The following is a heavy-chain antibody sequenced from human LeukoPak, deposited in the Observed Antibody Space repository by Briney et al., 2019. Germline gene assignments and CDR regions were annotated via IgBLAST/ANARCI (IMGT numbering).Heavy chain of an antibody. CDR1: GFTFRSYG. J-gene: IGHJ4*02. V-gene: IGHV3-30*02. CDR3: AKDLTLYGSGWYVIDN. CDR2: ITYDGSSK. D-gene: IGHD6-19*01. Sequence: GGSLRLSCTASGFTFRSYGMHWVRQAPGKRLEWVAFITYDGSSKFYANSVKGRLTISRDNYKNTLFLQMNSLRNEDTAFYFCAKDLTLYGSGWYVIDNWGQGTLVTVSS.